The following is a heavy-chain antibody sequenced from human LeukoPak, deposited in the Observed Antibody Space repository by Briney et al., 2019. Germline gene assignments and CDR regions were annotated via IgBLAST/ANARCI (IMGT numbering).Heavy chain of an antibody. Sequence: SEALSLTCAVSGYSISSGYYWGWIRQPPGKGLEWIGSIYYSGSTYYNPSLKSRVTISIDTSKNQFSLKLSSVTAADTAVYYCATGDVVVPTAAQRPLDYWGQGTLVTVSS. CDR2: IYYSGST. D-gene: IGHD2-2*01. CDR1: GYSISSGYY. CDR3: ATGDVVVPTAAQRPLDY. V-gene: IGHV4-38-2*01. J-gene: IGHJ4*02.